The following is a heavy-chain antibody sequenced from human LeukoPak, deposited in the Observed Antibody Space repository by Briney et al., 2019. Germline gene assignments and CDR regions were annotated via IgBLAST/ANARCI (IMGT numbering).Heavy chain of an antibody. J-gene: IGHJ6*02. V-gene: IGHV3-53*01. CDR2: IYSGGST. D-gene: IGHD3-10*01. Sequence: GGSLRLSCVASGLTVSSNYMSWVRQAPGKGLEWVSVIYSGGSTYYADSVKGRFTISRDNSKNTLYLQMNSLRAEDTAVYYCAKETMVRGVGYYYGMDVWGQGTTVTVSS. CDR3: AKETMVRGVGYYYGMDV. CDR1: GLTVSSNY.